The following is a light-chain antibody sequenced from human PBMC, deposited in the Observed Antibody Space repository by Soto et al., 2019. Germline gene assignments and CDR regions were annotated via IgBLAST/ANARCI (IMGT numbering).Light chain of an antibody. J-gene: IGKJ2*01. CDR3: QQYNNWRAAYP. CDR1: QSVSSN. CDR2: GAS. Sequence: EIVMTQSPATLSVSPGERATLSCRASQSVSSNLAWYQQKPDQAPRLLIYGASTRATGIPARFSGSGSGTEFTLTISSLQSEDFAVYYCQQYNNWRAAYPFGQGTKLEIK. V-gene: IGKV3-15*01.